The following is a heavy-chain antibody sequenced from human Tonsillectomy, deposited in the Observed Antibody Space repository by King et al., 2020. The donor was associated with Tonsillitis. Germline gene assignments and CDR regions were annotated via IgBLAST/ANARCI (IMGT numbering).Heavy chain of an antibody. D-gene: IGHD1-7*01. V-gene: IGHV3-23*04. Sequence: EVQLVESGGGLVQPGGSLGLSCAASGFTFSSYAMSWVRQAPGKGLEWVSSIHSSGGTTYYADFVEGRFSISRDNSKNTLYLQMSSLTAEDTALYYCAKGLTGTTGLFDYWGQGTLVTVSS. J-gene: IGHJ4*02. CDR2: IHSSGGTT. CDR3: AKGLTGTTGLFDY. CDR1: GFTFSSYA.